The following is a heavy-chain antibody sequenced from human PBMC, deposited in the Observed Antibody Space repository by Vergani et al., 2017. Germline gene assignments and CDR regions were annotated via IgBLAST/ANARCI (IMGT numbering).Heavy chain of an antibody. D-gene: IGHD2-2*01. CDR2: ISYDESDK. CDR3: AKGLGSTACHHCYPYFDF. J-gene: IGHJ4*01. Sequence: QVHLAESGGGVVQPGTSLRLSCAASGFPFSSYGMHWVRQAPGKGLEWVSLISYDESDKFYTESVRGRFTISRDNAKNTVYLQMDSLTIEDTAVYFCAKGLGSTACHHCYPYFDFWGHGTLVTVSS. CDR1: GFPFSSYG. V-gene: IGHV3-30*18.